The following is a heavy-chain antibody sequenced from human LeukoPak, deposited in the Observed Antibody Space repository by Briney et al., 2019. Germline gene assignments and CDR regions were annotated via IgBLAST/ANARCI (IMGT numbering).Heavy chain of an antibody. CDR2: IIPIFGTA. CDR1: GRTFTSYA. CDR3: ARMTTVSGYYYYYYMDV. Sequence: VASVKVSCKGSGRTFTSYAINWVRQAPGQGLEWMGRIIPIFGTANYAQKFQRRVAITTDETTSTAYMELSSLRSEDTAVYYRARMTTVSGYYYYYYMDVWGKGTTVTVAS. V-gene: IGHV1-69*05. D-gene: IGHD4-11*01. J-gene: IGHJ6*03.